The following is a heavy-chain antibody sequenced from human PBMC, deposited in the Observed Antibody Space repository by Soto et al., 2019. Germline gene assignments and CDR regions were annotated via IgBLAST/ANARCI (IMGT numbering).Heavy chain of an antibody. V-gene: IGHV1-3*01. CDR2: INAGNGNT. CDR3: ARGWFGELSSYAFDI. D-gene: IGHD3-10*01. J-gene: IGHJ3*02. CDR1: GYTFTSYA. Sequence: VASVKVSCKASGYTFTSYATHWVRQAPGQRLEWMGWINAGNGNTKYSQKFQGRVTITRDTSASTAYMELSSLRSEDTAVYYCARGWFGELSSYAFDIWGQGTMVTVSS.